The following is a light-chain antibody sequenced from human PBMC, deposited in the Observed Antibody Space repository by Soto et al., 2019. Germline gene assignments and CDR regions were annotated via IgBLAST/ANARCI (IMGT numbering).Light chain of an antibody. V-gene: IGLV2-14*01. CDR3: DSYTSSSSYV. CDR2: DVS. J-gene: IGLJ1*01. Sequence: QSVLTQPASGSGSPGQSIAISCTGTGSDVGGYRYVSWYQQHPGKAPKLIIYDVSNRPSGVSDRFSGSKSGNTASLTISGLQSEDEADYYCDSYTSSSSYVFGTGTKVTVL. CDR1: GSDVGGYRY.